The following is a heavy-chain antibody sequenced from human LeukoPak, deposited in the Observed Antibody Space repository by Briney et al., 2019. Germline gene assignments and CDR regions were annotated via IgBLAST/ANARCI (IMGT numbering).Heavy chain of an antibody. D-gene: IGHD3-16*01. Sequence: SETLSLTCAVYGGSFSGYYWSWIRQPPGKGLEWIGEINHSGSTNYNPSLKSRVTISVDTSKNQFSLKLSSVTAADTAVYYCARSPPRFGYYYYCMDVWGKGTTVTVSS. J-gene: IGHJ6*03. CDR2: INHSGST. V-gene: IGHV4-34*01. CDR3: ARSPPRFGYYYYCMDV. CDR1: GGSFSGYY.